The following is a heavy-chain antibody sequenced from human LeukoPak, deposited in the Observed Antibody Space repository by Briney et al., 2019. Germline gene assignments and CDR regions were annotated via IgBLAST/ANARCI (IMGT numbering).Heavy chain of an antibody. CDR1: GFTFSASA. CDR3: SSYDNAGNYYFNY. CDR2: VRTKTNDYAT. D-gene: IGHD3-9*01. Sequence: PGGSLRLSCAASGFTFSASAIHWVRQASGKGLERVGRVRTKTNDYATSYGASVRGRFTISRDDSKNTAYLQMNNLKTEDSAIYFCSSYDNAGNYYFNYWGQGILVIVST. J-gene: IGHJ4*02. V-gene: IGHV3-73*01.